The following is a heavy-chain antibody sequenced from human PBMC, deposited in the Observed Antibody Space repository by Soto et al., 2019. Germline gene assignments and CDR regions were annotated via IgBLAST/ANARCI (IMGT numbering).Heavy chain of an antibody. CDR2: IYYSGST. Sequence: QVQLQESGPGLVKPSETLSLTCTVSGGSISSYYWSWIRQPPGKGLEWIGYIYYSGSTNYNPSLKSGVTRAVEASKDQVCLRLSCGTAAGAAVYYWARRYGSCFDDWGQGTLVTVSS. CDR3: ARRYGSCFDD. D-gene: IGHD5-18*01. J-gene: IGHJ4*02. V-gene: IGHV4-59*08. CDR1: GGSISSYY.